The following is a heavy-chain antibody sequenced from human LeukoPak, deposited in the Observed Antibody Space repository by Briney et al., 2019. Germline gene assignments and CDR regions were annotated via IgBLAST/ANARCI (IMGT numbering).Heavy chain of an antibody. CDR2: IKQDGSEK. V-gene: IGHV3-7*01. Sequence: GGSLRLSCAASGFTFSSYWMSWVRQAPGKGLEWVANIKQDGSEKYYVDSVKGRFTISRDNSKNTLYLQMNSLRAEDTAVYYCARERVDSSGWSRNWFDPWGQGTLVTVSS. CDR1: GFTFSSYW. J-gene: IGHJ5*02. CDR3: ARERVDSSGWSRNWFDP. D-gene: IGHD6-19*01.